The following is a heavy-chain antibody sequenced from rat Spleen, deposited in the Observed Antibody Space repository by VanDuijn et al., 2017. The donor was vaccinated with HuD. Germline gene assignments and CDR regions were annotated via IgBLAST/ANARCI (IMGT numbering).Heavy chain of an antibody. J-gene: IGHJ3*01. CDR3: TREAY. CDR1: GFTFSDYY. Sequence: EVQLVESGGGLVQPGRSMKLSCAASGFTFSDYYMAWVRQAPKKGLEWVASISYEGSSTYYGDSLKGRFTISRDNAKSTLYLQMNSLRSEDTATYYCTREAYWGQGTLVTVSS. V-gene: IGHV5-22*01. CDR2: ISYEGSST.